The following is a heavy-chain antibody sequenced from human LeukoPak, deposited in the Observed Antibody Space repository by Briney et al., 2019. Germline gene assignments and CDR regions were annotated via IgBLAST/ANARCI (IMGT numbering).Heavy chain of an antibody. CDR3: ARVNGYGDIDY. D-gene: IGHD4-17*01. V-gene: IGHV1-46*01. CDR2: INPSGGST. J-gene: IGHJ4*02. CDR1: GYTFTSYY. Sequence: GASVKVSCKASGYTFTSYYMHWVRQAPGQGLEWMGIINPSGGSTSYAQKFQGRVTMSVDTSKNQFSLKLSSVTAADTAVYYCARVNGYGDIDYWGQGTLVTVSS.